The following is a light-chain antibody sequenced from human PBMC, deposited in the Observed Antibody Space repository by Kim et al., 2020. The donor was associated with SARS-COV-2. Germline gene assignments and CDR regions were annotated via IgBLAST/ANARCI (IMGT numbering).Light chain of an antibody. V-gene: IGKV1-5*01. J-gene: IGKJ1*01. CDR1: QSIRSW. CDR3: QQYNSHSPSWT. Sequence: DIQMTQSPSTLSASVGDRVTITCRASQSIRSWLAWYQQKPGKAPKVLIYDASSLESGVPSRFSGSGSGTEFTLTISSLQPDDFATYHCQQYNSHSPSWTFGQGTKVDIK. CDR2: DAS.